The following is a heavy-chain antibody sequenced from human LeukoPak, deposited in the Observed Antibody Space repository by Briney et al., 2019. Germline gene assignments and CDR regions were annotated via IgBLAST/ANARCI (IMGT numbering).Heavy chain of an antibody. CDR3: ARDPYSGRYGDYYYYMDV. J-gene: IGHJ6*03. CDR2: ITSSSSYI. D-gene: IGHD1-26*01. Sequence: GGSLRLSCAASGFTFSSYNMNWVRQAPGKGLEWVSSITSSSSYIYYADSVKGRFTISNNAKNSLYLQMNSLRAEDTAVYYCARDPYSGRYGDYYYYMDVWGKGTTVTISS. CDR1: GFTFSSYN. V-gene: IGHV3-21*01.